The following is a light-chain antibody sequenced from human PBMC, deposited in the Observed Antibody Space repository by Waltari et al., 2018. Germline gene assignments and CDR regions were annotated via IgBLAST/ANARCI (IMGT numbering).Light chain of an antibody. CDR2: AAS. CDR3: QQHNNYPRT. Sequence: DIHMTQSPSSLSASVGDQVTITCRASQVISNALAWYQQKPGKAPKLLISAASNLQSGVPSRFSGSGSGADFTLTISSLQPEDFAVYFCQQHNNYPRTFGQGTKVEIK. J-gene: IGKJ1*01. V-gene: IGKV1-17*01. CDR1: QVISNA.